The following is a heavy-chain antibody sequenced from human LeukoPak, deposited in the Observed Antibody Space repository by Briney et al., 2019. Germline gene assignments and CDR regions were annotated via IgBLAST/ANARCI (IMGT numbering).Heavy chain of an antibody. V-gene: IGHV3-74*01. Sequence: GGSLRLSCAASGFTFNNYWMHWVRQAPGKGLVWVSRIKFDGSSTNYADSVKGRFTISRDNAKNTLYLQMNSLRAEDTAVYYCARGAMWAYYFDFWGQGILVTVSS. J-gene: IGHJ4*02. CDR3: ARGAMWAYYFDF. D-gene: IGHD2-2*01. CDR2: IKFDGSST. CDR1: GFTFNNYW.